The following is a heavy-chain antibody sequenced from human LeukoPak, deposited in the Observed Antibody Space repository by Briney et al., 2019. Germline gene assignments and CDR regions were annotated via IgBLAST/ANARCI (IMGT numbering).Heavy chain of an antibody. V-gene: IGHV4-39*01. CDR1: GGSISSSSYY. Sequence: SETLSLTCTVSGGSISSSSYYWGWIPQPPGKGLEWIGSIYYSGSTYYNPSLKSRVTISVDTSKNQFSLKLSSVTAADTAVYYCARGNRYFSSGYLFYYYYMDVWGKGTTVTVSS. D-gene: IGHD3-22*01. CDR2: IYYSGST. CDR3: ARGNRYFSSGYLFYYYYMDV. J-gene: IGHJ6*03.